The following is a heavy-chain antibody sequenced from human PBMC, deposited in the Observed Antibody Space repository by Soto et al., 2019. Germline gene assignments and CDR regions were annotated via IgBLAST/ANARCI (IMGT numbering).Heavy chain of an antibody. Sequence: LRLSCAASGFTFSSYGMHWVRQAPGKGLEWVAVIWYDGSNKYYADSVKGRFTISRDNSKNTLYLQMNSLRAEDTAVYYCARVEGIVGAMDYWGQGTLVTVSS. CDR2: IWYDGSNK. CDR1: GFTFSSYG. V-gene: IGHV3-33*01. CDR3: ARVEGIVGAMDY. J-gene: IGHJ4*02. D-gene: IGHD1-26*01.